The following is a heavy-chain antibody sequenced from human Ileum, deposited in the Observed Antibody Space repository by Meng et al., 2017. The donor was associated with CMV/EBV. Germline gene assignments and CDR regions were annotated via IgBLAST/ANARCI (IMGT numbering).Heavy chain of an antibody. Sequence: GGSLRLSCAASGLTVSSDYMNWVRQAPGKGLEWVSVLYSGGTTYYADSVKGRFTISRDNSKNTLYLQMNSLRAEDTAVYYCARDRLYCSSTSCYRGDYYYGMDVWGQGTTVTVSS. V-gene: IGHV3-53*01. CDR1: GLTVSSDY. D-gene: IGHD2-2*02. J-gene: IGHJ6*02. CDR3: ARDRLYCSSTSCYRGDYYYGMDV. CDR2: LYSGGTT.